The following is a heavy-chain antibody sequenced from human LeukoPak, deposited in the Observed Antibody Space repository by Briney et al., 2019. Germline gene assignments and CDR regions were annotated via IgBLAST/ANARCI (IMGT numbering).Heavy chain of an antibody. D-gene: IGHD5-24*01. Sequence: GGSLRLSCAASGFTFSSYSMNWVRQTPGKGLEWVSSISSSSSYIYYADSVKGRFTISRDNAKNSLYLQMNSLRAEDTAVYYCARAFADGYNSSPFDYWGQGTLVTVSS. J-gene: IGHJ4*02. V-gene: IGHV3-21*01. CDR3: ARAFADGYNSSPFDY. CDR2: ISSSSSYI. CDR1: GFTFSSYS.